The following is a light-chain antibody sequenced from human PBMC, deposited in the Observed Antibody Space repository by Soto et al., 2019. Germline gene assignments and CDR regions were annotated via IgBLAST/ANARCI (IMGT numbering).Light chain of an antibody. CDR3: QQFGSSPPYT. Sequence: EIVLTQSPGTLSLSPGEIATLSCRASQSVSSTFLAWYQQKPGQAPRLLTYGASSRATGIPDRFSGSGSGTDFTLTISRLEPEDFAVYYCQQFGSSPPYTFGQGTKVEIK. CDR2: GAS. V-gene: IGKV3-20*01. CDR1: QSVSSTF. J-gene: IGKJ2*01.